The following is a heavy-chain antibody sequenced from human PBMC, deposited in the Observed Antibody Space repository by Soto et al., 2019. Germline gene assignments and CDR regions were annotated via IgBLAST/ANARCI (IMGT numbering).Heavy chain of an antibody. J-gene: IGHJ4*02. D-gene: IGHD1-20*01. CDR1: GFTFSSYG. Sequence: GESLKISCAASGFTFSSYGMHWVRQAPGKGLEWVAVISYDGSNKYYADSVKGRFTISRDNSKNTLYLQMNSLRAEDTAVYYCAKGITGTAQGDARSGVSWGQGTLVTVSS. V-gene: IGHV3-30*18. CDR3: AKGITGTAQGDARSGVS. CDR2: ISYDGSNK.